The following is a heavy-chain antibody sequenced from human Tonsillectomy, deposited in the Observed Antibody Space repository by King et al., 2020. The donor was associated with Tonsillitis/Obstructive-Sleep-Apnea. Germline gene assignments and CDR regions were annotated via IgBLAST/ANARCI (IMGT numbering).Heavy chain of an antibody. CDR3: ARDQGDILTGYYFDY. CDR1: GFTFSSYG. V-gene: IGHV3-33*01. D-gene: IGHD3-9*01. CDR2: IWYDGSNK. J-gene: IGHJ4*02. Sequence: VQLVESGGGVVQPGRSLRLSCAASGFTFSSYGMHWVRQAPGKGLEWVAVIWYDGSNKYYADSVKGRFTISRDNSKNTLYLQMNSLRAEDTAVYYCARDQGDILTGYYFDYWGQGTLVTVSS.